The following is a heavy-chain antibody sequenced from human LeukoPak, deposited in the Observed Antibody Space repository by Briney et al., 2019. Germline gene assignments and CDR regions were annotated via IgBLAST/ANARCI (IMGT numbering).Heavy chain of an antibody. CDR3: ARIGGGSWRNPGYWFDP. J-gene: IGHJ5*02. CDR2: IYYGGST. V-gene: IGHV4-39*01. D-gene: IGHD2-15*01. CDR1: GFTFSSYE. Sequence: NPEGSLRLSCAASGFTFSSYEMNWVRQPPGKGLEWLGSIYYGGSTYDNPSLRSRVTISVDTSKNQFSLKLTSVTAADTAVYYCARIGGGSWRNPGYWFDPWGQGNLVTVSS.